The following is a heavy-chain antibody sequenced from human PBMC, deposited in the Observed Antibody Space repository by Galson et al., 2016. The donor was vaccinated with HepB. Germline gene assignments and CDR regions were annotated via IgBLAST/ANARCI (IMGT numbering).Heavy chain of an antibody. CDR3: VRSYYD. CDR2: VASSGTHT. CDR1: GFTFSDYY. Sequence: LRLSCAASGFTFSDYYMTWIRQSPGRGLEWVSYVASSGTHTKYAEPVKGRFTLSRDNAENTLYLEMNSLKIEDTAVYYCVRSYYDWGQGTLVTVSS. D-gene: IGHD3-10*01. V-gene: IGHV3-11*03. J-gene: IGHJ4*02.